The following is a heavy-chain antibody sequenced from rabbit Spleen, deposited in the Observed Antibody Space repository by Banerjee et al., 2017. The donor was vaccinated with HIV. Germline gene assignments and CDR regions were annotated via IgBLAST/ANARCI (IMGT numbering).Heavy chain of an antibody. V-gene: IGHV1S40*01. J-gene: IGHJ3*01. CDR1: GIDFSNYYY. CDR3: ARDTYGDGGYVYAFNF. CDR2: INTATGKA. Sequence: QSLEESGGGLVKPGGTLTLTCKASGIDFSNYYYMCWVRQAPGKGLEWIACINTATGKAVYASWAKGRFTISKTSSTMVTLRMTSLTAADTATYFCARDTYGDGGYVYAFNFWGQGTLVTVS. D-gene: IGHD6-1*01.